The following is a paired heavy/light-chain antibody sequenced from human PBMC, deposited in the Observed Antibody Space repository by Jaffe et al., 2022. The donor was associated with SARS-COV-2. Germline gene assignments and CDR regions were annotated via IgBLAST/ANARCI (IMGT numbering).Heavy chain of an antibody. V-gene: IGHV3-74*01. J-gene: IGHJ4*02. CDR1: GFTFSKYW. Sequence: EVQLVQSGGGLIQPGGSLRLSCAASGFTFSKYWMHWVRQAPGKGLEWVSRINTDGSGTDYADSVKGRFTIARDNAKNTLYLQMNSLRVEDTAVYYCPRERGHYDSRGYGSYYFDYWGQGTPVSVSP. CDR2: INTDGSGT. CDR3: PRERGHYDSRGYGSYYFDY. D-gene: IGHD3-22*01.
Light chain of an antibody. CDR1: QSVSLY. V-gene: IGKV1-39*01. J-gene: IGKJ1*01. CDR2: AAS. Sequence: DIQMTQSPSSLSASVGDRVTITCRASQSVSLYLNWYQQKPGKAPQVLIYAASTLQSGVPSRFTGSGSGTDFTLSINSLQPEDFAVYFCQQSYTTPWTFGQGTKVDIK. CDR3: QQSYTTPWT.